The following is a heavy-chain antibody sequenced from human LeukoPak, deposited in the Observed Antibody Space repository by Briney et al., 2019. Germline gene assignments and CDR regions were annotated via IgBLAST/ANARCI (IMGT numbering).Heavy chain of an antibody. CDR3: ARSAVRGVACDY. D-gene: IGHD3-10*01. V-gene: IGHV3-48*01. J-gene: IGHJ4*02. CDR2: ISTSSRST. CDR1: GFTFSGFS. Sequence: GGSLRLSCTASGFTFSGFSMHWVRQAPGKGLEWLSYISTSSRSTYYADSVKGRFTILRDNAKNTLFLDMHSLRPGDSAVYYCARSAVRGVACDYWGQGTLLTVSS.